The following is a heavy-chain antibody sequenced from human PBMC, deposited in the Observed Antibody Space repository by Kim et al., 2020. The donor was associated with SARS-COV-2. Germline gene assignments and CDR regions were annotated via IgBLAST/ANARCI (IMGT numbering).Heavy chain of an antibody. CDR2: ISAYNGNT. D-gene: IGHD2-15*01. V-gene: IGHV1-18*01. Sequence: ASVKVSCKASGYTFTSYGISWVRQAPGQGLEWMGWISAYNGNTNYAQKLQGRVTMTTDTSTSTAYMELRSLRSDDTAVYYCARDKRGVVVGATDYWGQGTLVTVSS. CDR1: GYTFTSYG. J-gene: IGHJ4*02. CDR3: ARDKRGVVVGATDY.